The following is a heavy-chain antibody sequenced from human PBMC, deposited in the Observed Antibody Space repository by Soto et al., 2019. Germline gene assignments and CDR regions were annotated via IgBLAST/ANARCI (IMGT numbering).Heavy chain of an antibody. CDR1: GLNFSTFA. V-gene: IGHV3-23*01. Sequence: GGSLRLSCTASGLNFSTFAMSWVRQSPGKGLEWVSTISGNGGATFYADSVKGRFTISRDNSKKTLYLQMNGLRAEDTAVYYCAPRLTIFGIVKLSTWFDPWGQGTLVTVSS. CDR3: APRLTIFGIVKLSTWFDP. D-gene: IGHD3-3*01. CDR2: ISGNGGAT. J-gene: IGHJ5*02.